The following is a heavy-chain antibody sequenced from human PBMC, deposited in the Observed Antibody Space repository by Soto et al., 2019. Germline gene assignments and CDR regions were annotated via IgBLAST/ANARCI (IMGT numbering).Heavy chain of an antibody. V-gene: IGHV4-30-2*02. CDR3: ARSDGRY. J-gene: IGHJ4*02. CDR2: IYYSGST. Sequence: SETLSLTCAVSGGSISSGGYSWSWIRQPPGKGLEWIGYIYYSGSTYYKPSLKSRVTISVDTSKNQFSLKLSSVTAADTAVYYCARSDGRYWGQGTLVTVSS. CDR1: GGSISSGGYS.